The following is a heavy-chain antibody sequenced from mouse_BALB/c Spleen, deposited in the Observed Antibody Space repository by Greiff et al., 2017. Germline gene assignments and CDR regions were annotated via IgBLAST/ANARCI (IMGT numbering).Heavy chain of an antibody. CDR2: IYPGDGDT. J-gene: IGHJ4*01. V-gene: IGHV1-87*01. CDR1: GYTFTSYW. D-gene: IGHD4-1*01. Sequence: QVQLQQSGAELARPGASVKLSCKASGYTFTSYWMQWVKQRPGQGLEWIGAIYPGDGDTRYTQKFKGKATLTADKSSSTAYMQLSSLASEDSAVYYCAREGELGDYYAMDYWGQGTSVTVSS. CDR3: AREGELGDYYAMDY.